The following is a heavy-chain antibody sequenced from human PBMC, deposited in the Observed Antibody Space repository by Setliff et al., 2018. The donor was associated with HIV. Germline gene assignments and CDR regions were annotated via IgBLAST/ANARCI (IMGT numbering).Heavy chain of an antibody. J-gene: IGHJ4*02. CDR2: IIPLFGTT. Sequence: SVKVSCKASGGTFNDYAISWVRQAPGQGLEWVGGIIPLFGTTNYAQKFQGRVTITADESTNTAHMELNSLRSIDTAMYYCATVFYYNSESYSLDYWGQGMLVTVSS. D-gene: IGHD3-10*01. V-gene: IGHV1-69*13. CDR1: GGTFNDYA. CDR3: ATVFYYNSESYSLDY.